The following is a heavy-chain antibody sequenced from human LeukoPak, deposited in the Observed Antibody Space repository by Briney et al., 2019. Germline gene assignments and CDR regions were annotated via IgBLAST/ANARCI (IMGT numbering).Heavy chain of an antibody. CDR3: AGSGGSGSYYHGDY. V-gene: IGHV1-69*13. J-gene: IGHJ4*02. CDR1: GGTFSSYA. Sequence: SVKVSCKASGGTFSSYAISWVRQAPGQGLEWMGGIIPIFGTANYAQKFQGRVTITADESTSTAYMELSSLRSEDTAVYYCAGSGGSGSYYHGDYWGQGTLVTVSS. CDR2: IIPIFGTA. D-gene: IGHD1-26*01.